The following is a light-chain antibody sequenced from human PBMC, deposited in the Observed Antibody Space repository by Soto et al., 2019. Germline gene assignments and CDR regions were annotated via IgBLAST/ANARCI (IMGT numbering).Light chain of an antibody. CDR3: LLTYPGVRV. CDR1: PGAVTSGHL. V-gene: IGLV7-46*01. Sequence: QAVVTQEPSLTVSPGDTVTLTCGSSPGAVTSGHLPYWFQQKPGQAPKTLIYATSNTHSWTPARFSGSLLGGKAALTLSGAQPEDEAEYYCLLTYPGVRVFGTGTKVTVL. CDR2: ATS. J-gene: IGLJ1*01.